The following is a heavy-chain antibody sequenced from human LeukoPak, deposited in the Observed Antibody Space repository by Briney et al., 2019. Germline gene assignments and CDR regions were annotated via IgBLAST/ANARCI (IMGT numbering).Heavy chain of an antibody. CDR1: GGSMSGYY. CDR3: AREFGYNSGWFLDY. D-gene: IGHD6-19*01. Sequence: SETLSLTWSVSGGSMSGYYWGWIRQPPGKGLEWIGYIYYFGSTNYNPSLKSRVTISVDTSKKQFSLKLSSVTAADTAVYYCAREFGYNSGWFLDYWGQGTLVTVSS. CDR2: IYYFGST. V-gene: IGHV4-59*01. J-gene: IGHJ4*02.